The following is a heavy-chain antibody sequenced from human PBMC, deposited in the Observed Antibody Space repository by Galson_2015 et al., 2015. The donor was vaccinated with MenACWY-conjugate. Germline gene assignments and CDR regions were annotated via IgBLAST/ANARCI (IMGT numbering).Heavy chain of an antibody. CDR1: GGSITSYY. J-gene: IGHJ3*02. CDR2: VHHTGST. D-gene: IGHD1-26*01. V-gene: IGHV4-59*01. Sequence: ETLSLTCTVSGGSITSYYWNWIRQPPGKGLEWIGYVHHTGSTSYKPSLRSRVTMSVDTSNSHFSLELSSVTAADTAVYYCARWEASLNAFDIWGRGTMVTVSS. CDR3: ARWEASLNAFDI.